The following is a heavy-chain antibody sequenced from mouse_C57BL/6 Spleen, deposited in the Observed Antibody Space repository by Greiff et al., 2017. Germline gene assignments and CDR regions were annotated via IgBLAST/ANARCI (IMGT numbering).Heavy chain of an antibody. J-gene: IGHJ2*01. D-gene: IGHD2-3*01. CDR2: ISDGGSYT. CDR3: ARKGDGYPDY. CDR1: GFTFSSYA. Sequence: EVMLVESGGGLVKPGGSLKLSCAASGFTFSSYAMSWVRQTPEKRLEWVATISDGGSYTYYPDNVKGRFTISRDNAKNNLYLQMSHLKSEDTAMYYCARKGDGYPDYWGQGTTLTVSS. V-gene: IGHV5-4*03.